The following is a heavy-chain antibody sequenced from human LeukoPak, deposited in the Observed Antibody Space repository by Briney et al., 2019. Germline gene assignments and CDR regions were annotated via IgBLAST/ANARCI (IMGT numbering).Heavy chain of an antibody. V-gene: IGHV3-15*01. Sequence: AGGSLRLSCAASGFTFSNAWMSWVRQAPGKGLEWVGRIKSKTDGGTTDYAAPVKGRFTISRDDSKNTLYLQMNSLKTEDTAVYYCTTDPTDRDYYYYYYMDVGGKGTTATVSS. CDR3: TTDPTDRDYYYYYYMDV. D-gene: IGHD4-17*01. CDR1: GFTFSNAW. J-gene: IGHJ6*03. CDR2: IKSKTDGGTT.